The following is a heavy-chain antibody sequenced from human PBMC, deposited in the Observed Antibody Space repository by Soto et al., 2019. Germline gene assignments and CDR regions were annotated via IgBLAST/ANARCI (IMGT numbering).Heavy chain of an antibody. CDR1: GYTFTGYY. CDR2: ISAYNGNT. CDR3: ARDYDFWSGYGNLIDY. D-gene: IGHD3-3*01. J-gene: IGHJ4*02. V-gene: IGHV1-18*04. Sequence: ASVKVSCKASGYTFTGYYMHWVRQAPGQGLEWMGWISAYNGNTNYAQKLQGRVTMTTDTSTSTAYMELRSLRSDDTAVYYCARDYDFWSGYGNLIDYWGQGTLVTVSS.